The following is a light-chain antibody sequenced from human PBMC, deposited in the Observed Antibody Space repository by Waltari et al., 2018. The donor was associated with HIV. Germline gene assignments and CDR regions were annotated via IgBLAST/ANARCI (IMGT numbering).Light chain of an antibody. CDR3: AVWDDNVNGL. CDR2: SNN. Sequence: QSVLTQPPPVSGTPGQRVTISCSGRRSNIGSTDVTWYQQHPGTAPKLLIYSNNQRPSGVPARFSGSKSGTSASLAISGLQSEDEADYYCAVWDDNVNGLFGGGTKLTVL. J-gene: IGLJ2*01. V-gene: IGLV1-44*01. CDR1: RSNIGSTD.